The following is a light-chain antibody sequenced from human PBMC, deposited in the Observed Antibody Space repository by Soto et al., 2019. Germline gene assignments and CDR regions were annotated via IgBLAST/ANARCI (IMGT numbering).Light chain of an antibody. V-gene: IGKV3-11*01. Sequence: EVVLAQSAATLSFYPRERATLSFRASQSVSSYLAWYQQKPGQAPRLLIYDASNRATGIPARFSGSGSGTDFTLTISRLEPEDFAVYYCQQYGGSPRTFGQGTKVDIK. J-gene: IGKJ1*01. CDR1: QSVSSY. CDR3: QQYGGSPRT. CDR2: DAS.